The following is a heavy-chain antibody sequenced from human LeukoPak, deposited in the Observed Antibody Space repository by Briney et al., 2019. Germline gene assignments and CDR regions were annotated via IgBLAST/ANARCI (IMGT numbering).Heavy chain of an antibody. CDR1: GFTFSSYG. J-gene: IGHJ4*02. Sequence: PGGSLRLSCAASGFTFSSYGMHWVRQAPGKGLEWVAVIWYDGSNKYYADSVRGRFTISRDNSKNTLYLQMNSLRAEDTAVYYCARDCSGGSCYSLDYWGQGTLVTVSS. CDR3: ARDCSGGSCYSLDY. D-gene: IGHD2-15*01. CDR2: IWYDGSNK. V-gene: IGHV3-33*01.